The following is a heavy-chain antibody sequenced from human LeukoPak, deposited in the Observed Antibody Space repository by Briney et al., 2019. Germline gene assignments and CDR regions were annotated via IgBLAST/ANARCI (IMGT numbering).Heavy chain of an antibody. CDR1: GFTFGKYW. Sequence: GGSLRLSCVASGFTFGKYWMSWVRQAPGKGLEWVANIKLDGSEKNYVDSEKGRFTISRDNTKNSLYLQMNSLRAEDTAVYYCAKEDAFDIWGQGTMVTVSS. CDR2: IKLDGSEK. CDR3: AKEDAFDI. J-gene: IGHJ3*02. V-gene: IGHV3-7*01.